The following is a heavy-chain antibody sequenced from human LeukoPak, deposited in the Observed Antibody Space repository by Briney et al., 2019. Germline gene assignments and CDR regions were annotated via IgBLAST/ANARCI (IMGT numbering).Heavy chain of an antibody. CDR3: ARDRYSSGWFDY. J-gene: IGHJ4*02. Sequence: ASVKVSCKASGYTFTSYYMHWVRQAPGQGLGWMGIINPSGDSTNYAQKFRGRVTMTRDMSTSTVYMELSSLRSEDTAVYYCARDRYSSGWFDYWGQGTLVTVSS. CDR2: INPSGDST. CDR1: GYTFTSYY. D-gene: IGHD6-19*01. V-gene: IGHV1-46*01.